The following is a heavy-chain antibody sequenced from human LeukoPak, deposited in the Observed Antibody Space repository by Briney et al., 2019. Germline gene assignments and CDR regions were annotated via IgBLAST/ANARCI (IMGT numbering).Heavy chain of an antibody. V-gene: IGHV3-30*02. J-gene: IGHJ4*02. D-gene: IGHD1-26*01. Sequence: PGGSLRLSCVASGFTFSSYGMHWVRQAPGKGLEWVTFIPYDGSNKYYADSVKGRFTISRDNSKNTLYLQMDSLRAEDTAVYYCAKDHGIVGAPAPDYWGQGTLVTVSS. CDR2: IPYDGSNK. CDR3: AKDHGIVGAPAPDY. CDR1: GFTFSSYG.